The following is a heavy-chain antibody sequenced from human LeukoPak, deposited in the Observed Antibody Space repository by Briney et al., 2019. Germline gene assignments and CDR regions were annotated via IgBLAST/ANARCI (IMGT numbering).Heavy chain of an antibody. Sequence: GRSLRLSCAASGFTFDDYAMHWVRQAPGKGLEWVSGISWNSGSIGYADSVKGRFIISRDNAKNSLYLQMNSLRAEDTALYYCAKGAQWELLYGFDYWGQGTLVTVSS. D-gene: IGHD1-26*01. V-gene: IGHV3-9*01. CDR1: GFTFDDYA. J-gene: IGHJ4*02. CDR3: AKGAQWELLYGFDY. CDR2: ISWNSGSI.